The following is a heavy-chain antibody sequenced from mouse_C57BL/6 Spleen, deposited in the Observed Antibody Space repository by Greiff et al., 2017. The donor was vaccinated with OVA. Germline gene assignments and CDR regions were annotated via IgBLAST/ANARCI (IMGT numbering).Heavy chain of an antibody. Sequence: VQLQQPGAELVMPGASVKLSCKASGYTFTSYWMHWVKQRPGQGLEWIGEIDPSDSYTNYNQKFKGKSTLTVDKSSSTAYMQPSSLTSEDSAVYYCARGESGTDFDVWGTGTTVTVSS. CDR3: ARGESGTDFDV. D-gene: IGHD4-1*01. CDR1: GYTFTSYW. V-gene: IGHV1-69*01. CDR2: IDPSDSYT. J-gene: IGHJ1*03.